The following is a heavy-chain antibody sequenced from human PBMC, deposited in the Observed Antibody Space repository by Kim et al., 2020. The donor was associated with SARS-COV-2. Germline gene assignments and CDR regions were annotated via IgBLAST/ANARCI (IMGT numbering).Heavy chain of an antibody. CDR3: RYYDSSGYYHFDY. J-gene: IGHJ4*02. V-gene: IGHV1-46*01. Sequence: ASVTVSCKASGYTFASYYMHWVRQAPGQGLEWMGIINPSGGSTSYAQKFQGRVTMTRDTSTSTVYMELSSLRSEDTAVYYCRYYDSSGYYHFDYWGQGTLVTVSS. CDR1: GYTFASYY. D-gene: IGHD3-22*01. CDR2: INPSGGST.